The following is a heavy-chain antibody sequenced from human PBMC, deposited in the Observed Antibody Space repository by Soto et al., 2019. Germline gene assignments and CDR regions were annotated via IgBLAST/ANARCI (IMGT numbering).Heavy chain of an antibody. Sequence: PSETLSLTCAVSGGSISSGGYSWSWIRQPPGKGLEWIGYIYQSGSTTYNPSLKSRLTISLDRSKNEVSLKLTSVTAADTAVYYCTSDYTLRSYRFDYWGRGILVTSPQ. J-gene: IGHJ4*02. D-gene: IGHD3-10*01. CDR2: IYQSGST. CDR3: TSDYTLRSYRFDY. CDR1: GGSISSGGYS. V-gene: IGHV4-30-2*01.